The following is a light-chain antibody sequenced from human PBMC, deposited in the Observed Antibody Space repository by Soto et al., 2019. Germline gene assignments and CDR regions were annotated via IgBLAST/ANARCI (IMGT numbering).Light chain of an antibody. J-gene: IGKJ5*01. CDR3: QQRHMWPIT. Sequence: EVVLTQSPVPLSLSPGERSTLACRASQSFRGLLAWYQQKPGQAPRLLIYDAYNRATGIPPRFSGSESGTDFTLTIRSLEPEDSAVYYCQQRHMWPITFGQGKRREI. CDR1: QSFRGL. V-gene: IGKV3-11*01. CDR2: DAY.